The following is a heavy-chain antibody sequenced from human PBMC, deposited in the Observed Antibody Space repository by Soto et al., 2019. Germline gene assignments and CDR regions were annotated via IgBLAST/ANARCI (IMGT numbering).Heavy chain of an antibody. CDR3: AQHPYIAISTARFDP. CDR1: GFTLRSSP. J-gene: IGHJ5*02. V-gene: IGHV3-23*01. Sequence: GGSPRLACAACGFTLRSSPMNWVLQPPGKGLEWLSSISGSGSTKYYADSVKVRFTISRDNSKNTLYLQMNSLRAEATAVYYCAQHPYIAISTARFDPWGQGTLVTGTS. CDR2: ISGSGSTK. D-gene: IGHD3-16*02.